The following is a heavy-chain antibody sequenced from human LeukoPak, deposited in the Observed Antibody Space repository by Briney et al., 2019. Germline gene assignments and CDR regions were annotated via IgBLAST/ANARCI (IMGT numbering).Heavy chain of an antibody. CDR2: INNSGST. V-gene: IGHV4-34*01. D-gene: IGHD1-26*01. J-gene: IGHJ3*02. CDR3: ASGSGSMYDAFDI. Sequence: SETLSLTCVVYGGSFSAYYWSWIRQPPGKGLEWIGEINNSGSTNYNPSLKSRVTISVDTSKNQFSLKLSSVTAADTAVYYCASGSGSMYDAFDIWGQGTMVTVSS. CDR1: GGSFSAYY.